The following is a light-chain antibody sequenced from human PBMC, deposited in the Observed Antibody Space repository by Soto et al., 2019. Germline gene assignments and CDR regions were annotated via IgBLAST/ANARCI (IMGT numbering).Light chain of an antibody. J-gene: IGLJ3*02. V-gene: IGLV2-14*01. CDR3: SSYTSSSTRV. Sequence: QYALTQPASVSGSPGQSITISCTGPSRDVGGYNYVSWYQQHPGKSTKLMIYEVSNRPSGVSHRFSGSKSCNTASLTIAGLQADYEADYYCSSYTSSSTRVLGGRTKQTVL. CDR2: EVS. CDR1: SRDVGGYNY.